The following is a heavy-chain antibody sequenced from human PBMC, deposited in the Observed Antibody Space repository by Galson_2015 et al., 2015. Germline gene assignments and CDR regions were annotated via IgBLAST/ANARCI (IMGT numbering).Heavy chain of an antibody. CDR3: AKGAYYYDSEDAFDI. CDR2: ISSSSSYI. D-gene: IGHD3-22*01. CDR1: GFTFSSYS. Sequence: SLRLSCAASGFTFSSYSMNWVRQAPGKGLEWVSSISSSSSYIYYADSVKGRFTISRDNSKNTLYLQMNSLRAEDTAVYYCAKGAYYYDSEDAFDIWGQGTMVTVSS. V-gene: IGHV3-21*01. J-gene: IGHJ3*02.